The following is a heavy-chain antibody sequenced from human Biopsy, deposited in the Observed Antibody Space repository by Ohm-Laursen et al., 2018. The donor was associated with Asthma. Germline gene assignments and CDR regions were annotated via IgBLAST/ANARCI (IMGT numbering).Heavy chain of an antibody. Sequence: RSLRLSCAASGFTFEEYAMHWVRQPPGKVPEWVSGISWNSGTIAYADSVKGRFTISRDNSNNSVYLQMNSLRPEDTALYFCSRDRGGSTRGGYYYYGMDVWGQGTTVTVSS. J-gene: IGHJ6*02. D-gene: IGHD2-15*01. V-gene: IGHV3-9*01. CDR3: SRDRGGSTRGGYYYYGMDV. CDR2: ISWNSGTI. CDR1: GFTFEEYA.